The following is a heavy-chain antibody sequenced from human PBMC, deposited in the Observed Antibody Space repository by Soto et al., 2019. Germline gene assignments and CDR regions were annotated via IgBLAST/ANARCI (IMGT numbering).Heavy chain of an antibody. CDR1: GFTFSSYA. CDR3: AKEIGALRFLEWLPHAFDI. V-gene: IGHV3-23*01. Sequence: GGSLRLSCAASGFTFSSYAMSWVRQAPGKGLEWVSAISGSGGSTYYADSVKGRFTISRDNSKNTLYLQMNSLRAEDTAVYYCAKEIGALRFLEWLPHAFDIWGQGTMVTVSS. D-gene: IGHD3-3*01. J-gene: IGHJ3*02. CDR2: ISGSGGST.